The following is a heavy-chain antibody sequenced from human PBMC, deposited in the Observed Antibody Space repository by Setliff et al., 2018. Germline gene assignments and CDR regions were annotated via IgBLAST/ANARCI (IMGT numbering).Heavy chain of an antibody. V-gene: IGHV1-69*05. D-gene: IGHD3-22*01. Sequence: VASVKVSCKASGGTFSSYGISWVRQAPGQGLEWMGGTIPMFGTTNYARKFQGRVTIITDESTSTAYMQLSSLGSEDTAVYYCVREGVDSRSSTDYHYYMDVWGKGTTVTVSS. CDR1: GGTFSSYG. CDR3: VREGVDSRSSTDYHYYMDV. J-gene: IGHJ6*03. CDR2: TIPMFGTT.